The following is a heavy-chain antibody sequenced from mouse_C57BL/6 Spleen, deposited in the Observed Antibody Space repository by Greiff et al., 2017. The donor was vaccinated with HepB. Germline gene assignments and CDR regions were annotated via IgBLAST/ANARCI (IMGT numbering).Heavy chain of an antibody. V-gene: IGHV2-6*01. J-gene: IGHJ2*01. CDR2: IWGVGST. Sequence: VHLVESGPGLVAPSQSLSITCTVSGFSFTSYGVDWVRQSPGKGLEWLGVIWGVGSTNYNSALKSRLSISKDNSKSQVFLKMNSLQTDDTAMYYCARSSYSHYFDYWGQGTTLTVSS. D-gene: IGHD1-1*01. CDR3: ARSSYSHYFDY. CDR1: GFSFTSYG.